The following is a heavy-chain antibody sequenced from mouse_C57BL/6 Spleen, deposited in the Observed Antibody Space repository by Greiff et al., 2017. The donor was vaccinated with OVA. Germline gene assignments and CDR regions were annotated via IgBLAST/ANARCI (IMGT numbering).Heavy chain of an antibody. CDR1: GYAFRSSW. Sequence: QVQLKESGPELVKPGASVKISCKASGYAFRSSWMNWVKQRPGKGLEWIGRIYPGDGDTTYNGKFKGKATLTADKSSSTAYMQLSSLTSEDSAVYFCARDYYGSSYFDYWGQGTTLTVSS. CDR3: ARDYYGSSYFDY. V-gene: IGHV1-82*01. CDR2: IYPGDGDT. D-gene: IGHD1-1*01. J-gene: IGHJ2*01.